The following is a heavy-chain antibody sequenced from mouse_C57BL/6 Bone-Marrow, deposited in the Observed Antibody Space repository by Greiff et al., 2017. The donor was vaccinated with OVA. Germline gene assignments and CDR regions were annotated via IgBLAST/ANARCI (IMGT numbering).Heavy chain of an antibody. D-gene: IGHD2-4*01. J-gene: IGHJ1*03. CDR3: ARGDDYYWYFDV. CDR1: GYTFTDYY. V-gene: IGHV1-19*01. Sequence: VQLQQSGPVLVKPGASVKMSCKASGYTFTDYYMNWVKQSHGKSLEWIGVINPYNGGTSYNQKFKGKATLTVDKSSSTAYMELNSLTSEDSAVYYCARGDDYYWYFDVWGTGTTVTVSS. CDR2: INPYNGGT.